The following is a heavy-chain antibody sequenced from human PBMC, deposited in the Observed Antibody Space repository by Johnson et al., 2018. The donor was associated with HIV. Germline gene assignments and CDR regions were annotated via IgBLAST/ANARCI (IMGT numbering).Heavy chain of an antibody. D-gene: IGHD1-1*01. CDR1: GFTVSSNY. CDR3: ARGYNWNDFSI. CDR2: IYSGGST. V-gene: IGHV3-66*01. Sequence: VQLVESGGGLVKPGGSLRLSCAASGFTVSSNYMTWVRQAPGKGLEWVSVIYSGGSTYYADSVKGRFIISRDNSKNTLLLQMNSLRVDDTAMYYCARGYNWNDFSIWGQGTVVTVS. J-gene: IGHJ3*02.